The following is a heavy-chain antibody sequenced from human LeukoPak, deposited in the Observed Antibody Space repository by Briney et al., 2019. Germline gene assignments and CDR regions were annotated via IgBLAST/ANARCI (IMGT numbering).Heavy chain of an antibody. Sequence: PSETLSLTCAVYGGSFSGYYWGWIRQPPGKGLEWIGSIYYSGSTNYNPSLKSRVTISVDTSKNQFSLKLSSVTAADTAVYYCARGADILTGYLFDYWGQGTLVTVSS. CDR3: ARGADILTGYLFDY. V-gene: IGHV4-34*01. CDR1: GGSFSGYY. D-gene: IGHD3-9*01. J-gene: IGHJ4*02. CDR2: IYYSGST.